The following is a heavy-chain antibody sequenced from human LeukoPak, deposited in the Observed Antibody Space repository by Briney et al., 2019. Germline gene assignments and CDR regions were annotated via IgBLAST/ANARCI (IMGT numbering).Heavy chain of an antibody. CDR1: GYSFTSYW. V-gene: IGHV5-51*01. CDR3: ARGVDTAMVLYYFDY. J-gene: IGHJ4*02. Sequence: GESLKISCKGSGYSFTSYWIGWVRQMPGKGLEWMGIIYPGDSDTRYSPSFQGQVTISADKSISTAYLQWSSLKASDTAMYYCARGVDTAMVLYYFDYWGQGTLVTVSS. CDR2: IYPGDSDT. D-gene: IGHD5-18*01.